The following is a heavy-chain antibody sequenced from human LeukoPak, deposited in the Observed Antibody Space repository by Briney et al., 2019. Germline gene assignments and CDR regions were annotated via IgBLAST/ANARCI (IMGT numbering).Heavy chain of an antibody. J-gene: IGHJ2*01. CDR3: ARGRIAARLLARYFDL. V-gene: IGHV4-34*01. D-gene: IGHD6-6*01. Sequence: SETLSLTCAVYGGSFSGYYWSWIRQPPGKGLEWIGEINHSGSTNYNPSHKSRVTISVDTSKNQFSLKLSSVTAADTAVYYCARGRIAARLLARYFDLWGRGTLVTVSS. CDR2: INHSGST. CDR1: GGSFSGYY.